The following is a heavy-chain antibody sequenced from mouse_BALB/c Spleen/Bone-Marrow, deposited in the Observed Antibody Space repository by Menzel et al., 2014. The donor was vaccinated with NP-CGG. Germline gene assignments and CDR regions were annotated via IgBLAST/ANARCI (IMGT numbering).Heavy chain of an antibody. CDR3: ARDYYGSLYAMDY. V-gene: IGHV2-9*02. J-gene: IGHJ4*01. CDR1: GFSLTSYG. Sequence: VHLVESGPGLVAPSQSLSITCTVSGFSLTSYGVHWVRQPPGKGLVWLGVIWAGGSTNYNSALMSRLSISKDNSKSXXFLKMNSLQTDDTAMYYCARDYYGSLYAMDYWGQGTSVTVSS. D-gene: IGHD1-1*01. CDR2: IWAGGST.